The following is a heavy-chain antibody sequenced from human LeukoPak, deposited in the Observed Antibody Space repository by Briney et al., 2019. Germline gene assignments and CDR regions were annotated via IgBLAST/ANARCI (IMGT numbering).Heavy chain of an antibody. CDR3: ARNYYDSSGYYYHDY. CDR2: IWYDGSNK. Sequence: GRSLRLPCAASGFTFSSYGMHWVRQAPGKGLEWVAVIWYDGSNKYYADSVKGRFTISRDNSKNTLYLQMNSLRAEDTAVYYCARNYYDSSGYYYHDYWGQGTLVTVSS. V-gene: IGHV3-33*01. CDR1: GFTFSSYG. J-gene: IGHJ4*02. D-gene: IGHD3-22*01.